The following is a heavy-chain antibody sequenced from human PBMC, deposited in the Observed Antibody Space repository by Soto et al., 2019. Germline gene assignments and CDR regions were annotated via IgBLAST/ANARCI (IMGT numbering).Heavy chain of an antibody. V-gene: IGHV4-4*02. Sequence: SETLSLTCAVSGGSISRTNWWSWVRQPPGKGLEWIGEIYHSGTTNYNPSLKSRVTMSVDKSKNQFSLKLSSVTAADTAVYYCAKSITFDWLFFDYWGRGTLVTSPQ. J-gene: IGHJ4*02. CDR2: IYHSGTT. CDR3: AKSITFDWLFFDY. D-gene: IGHD3-9*01. CDR1: GGSISRTNW.